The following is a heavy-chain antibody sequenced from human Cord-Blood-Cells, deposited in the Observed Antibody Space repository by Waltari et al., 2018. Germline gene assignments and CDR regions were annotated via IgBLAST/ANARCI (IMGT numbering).Heavy chain of an antibody. D-gene: IGHD2-2*01. CDR2: IKQDGSEK. V-gene: IGHV3-7*01. CDR3: ARASSMGNDAFDI. J-gene: IGHJ3*02. Sequence: EVQLVESGGGLVQPGGSLRLSCAASGFTFSSYWMSWVRQAPGKGVEWVANIKQDGSEKYYVDSVKGRFTISRDNAKNSLYLQMNSLRAEDTAVYYCARASSMGNDAFDIWGQGTMVTVSS. CDR1: GFTFSSYW.